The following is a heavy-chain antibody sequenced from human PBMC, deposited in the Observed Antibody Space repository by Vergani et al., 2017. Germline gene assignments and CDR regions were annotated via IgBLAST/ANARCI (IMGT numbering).Heavy chain of an antibody. Sequence: QVQLVQSGAAVKKPGASVKVSCKASGYTFTSYYMHWVRQAPGKVLEWMGIINASGGSTSYEQTFKVRVTMTRDTSTSTVYMELSSLRSEDTSVYYCARTWTTVTDYYFDYWGQGTLVTVSS. D-gene: IGHD4-17*01. CDR2: INASGGST. CDR1: GYTFTSYY. J-gene: IGHJ4*02. CDR3: ARTWTTVTDYYFDY. V-gene: IGHV1-46*03.